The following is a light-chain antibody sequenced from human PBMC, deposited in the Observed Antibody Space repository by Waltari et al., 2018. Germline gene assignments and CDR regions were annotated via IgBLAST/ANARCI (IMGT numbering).Light chain of an antibody. V-gene: IGLV3-1*01. CDR2: QDS. CDR3: QAWDSSTVV. Sequence: SYELTQPPSVSVSPGQTASITCSGDKLGDNYACWYQQKPGQFPVLVIYQDSKRLSGSPERFSGSNSGNTATLTISGTQAMDEADYYCQAWDSSTVVFGGGTKLTVL. CDR1: KLGDNY. J-gene: IGLJ2*01.